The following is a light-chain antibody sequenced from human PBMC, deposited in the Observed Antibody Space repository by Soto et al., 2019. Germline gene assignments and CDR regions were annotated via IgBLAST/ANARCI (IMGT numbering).Light chain of an antibody. CDR3: QQHSHWPPWT. CDR2: GAS. CDR1: ENVRTF. Sequence: EVVLTQSPATLSLSPGERATLSCRSSENVRTFFDWYQQKPGQAPRLLIYGASNRATGIPARFSGSGSGTDFTLPISDREPADFSVYYCQQHSHWPPWTFGQGTRVEIQ. J-gene: IGKJ1*01. V-gene: IGKV3-11*01.